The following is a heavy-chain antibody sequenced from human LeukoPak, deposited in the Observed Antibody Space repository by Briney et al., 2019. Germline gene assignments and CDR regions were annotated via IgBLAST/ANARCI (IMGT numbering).Heavy chain of an antibody. J-gene: IGHJ4*02. CDR1: GFTFRNHW. V-gene: IGHV3-74*03. CDR3: ARDQRVTGRPDIDY. Sequence: GGSLRLSCAASGFTFRNHWMHWVRQTPGKGLVWVSRISSDGSSTTYADSVKGRFTISRDNAKNTLYLQMSNLRAEDTAMYYCARDQRVTGRPDIDYWGQGTLVIVSS. CDR2: ISSDGSST. D-gene: IGHD6-6*01.